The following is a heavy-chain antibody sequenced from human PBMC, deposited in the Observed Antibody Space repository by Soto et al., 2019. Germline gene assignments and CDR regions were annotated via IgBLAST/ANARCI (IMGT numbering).Heavy chain of an antibody. CDR2: TYYIGRT. D-gene: IGHD2-21*01. V-gene: IGHV4-59*13. CDR3: ARDVVGLTHFDS. J-gene: IGHJ4*02. CDR1: GDSISTYY. Sequence: QVQLQESGPGLVKPSETLSLTCTVSGDSISTYYWNWIRQPLGKGLEWIGYTYYIGRTNYNPSLTSLVTLSLDTSRNQISLNLNSVTAADTAIYYCARDVVGLTHFDSWGQGILVTVSS.